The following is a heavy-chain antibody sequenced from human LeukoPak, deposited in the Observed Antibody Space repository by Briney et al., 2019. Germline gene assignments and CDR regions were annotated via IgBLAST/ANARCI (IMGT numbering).Heavy chain of an antibody. CDR1: GFTFSSYA. J-gene: IGHJ4*02. V-gene: IGHV3-23*01. CDR3: AKDRGWYPWYFDY. CDR2: ISGSGGST. Sequence: SGGSLRLSCAASGFTFSSYAMSWVRQAPGKGLEWVSAISGSGGSTYYADSVKGRFTISRDNSKNTLYLQMNSLRAEDTAVYYCAKDRGWYPWYFDYWGQGTLVTVSS. D-gene: IGHD6-19*01.